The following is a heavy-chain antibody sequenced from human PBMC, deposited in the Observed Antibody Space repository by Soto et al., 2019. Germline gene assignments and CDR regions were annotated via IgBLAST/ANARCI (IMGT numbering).Heavy chain of an antibody. CDR2: IIPIFGTA. CDR1: GGTFCSYA. V-gene: IGHV1-69*01. Sequence: SVQVSCKGCGGTFCSYAISWVRQAPGRGLEGMGGIIPIFGTAYYAQKFQGRLTITADESTSTVYMELSSLISEDTAVYYCARGRGYNSSEYYYYFYRMDVWGQGTTVTVSS. J-gene: IGHJ6*02. D-gene: IGHD6-6*01. CDR3: ARGRGYNSSEYYYYFYRMDV.